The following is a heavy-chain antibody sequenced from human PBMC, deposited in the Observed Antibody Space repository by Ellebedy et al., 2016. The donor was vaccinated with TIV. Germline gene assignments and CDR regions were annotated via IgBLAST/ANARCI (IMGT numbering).Heavy chain of an antibody. Sequence: SVKVSXXASGYTFTSYGISWVRQAPGQGLEWMGGIIPIFGTANYAQKFQGRVTMTRNTSISTAYMELSSLRSEDTAMYYCARGKLGASTIRGSPGYWGQGTLVTVSS. D-gene: IGHD1-26*01. CDR2: IIPIFGTA. V-gene: IGHV1-69*05. J-gene: IGHJ4*02. CDR3: ARGKLGASTIRGSPGY. CDR1: GYTFTSYG.